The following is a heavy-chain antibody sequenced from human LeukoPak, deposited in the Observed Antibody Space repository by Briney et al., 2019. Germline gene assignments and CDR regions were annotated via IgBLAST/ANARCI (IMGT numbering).Heavy chain of an antibody. CDR3: ARVTGYSSGWYWFDP. Sequence: GASVKVSCKASGGTFSSYAISWVRQAPGQGLEWMGRIIPIFGTANYAQKFQGRVTITTDESTSTAYMELSSLRSEDTAVYYCARVTGYSSGWYWFDPWGQGTLVTVSS. D-gene: IGHD6-19*01. J-gene: IGHJ5*02. CDR2: IIPIFGTA. CDR1: GGTFSSYA. V-gene: IGHV1-69*05.